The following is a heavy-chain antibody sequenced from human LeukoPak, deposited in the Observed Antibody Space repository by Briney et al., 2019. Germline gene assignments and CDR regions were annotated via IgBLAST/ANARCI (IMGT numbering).Heavy chain of an antibody. J-gene: IGHJ4*02. CDR3: AKGSSDSWYSALEY. D-gene: IGHD3-22*01. V-gene: IGHV3-23*01. CDR1: GFTFSSYA. CDR2: ISASNGNT. Sequence: GASVKVSCKASGFTFSSYAMTWVRQAPGKGLKWVSGISASNGNTYHADSVKGRFTISRDNSKGTLYLQMNSLRVEDTAVYYCAKGSSDSWYSALEYWGQGTLVTVSS.